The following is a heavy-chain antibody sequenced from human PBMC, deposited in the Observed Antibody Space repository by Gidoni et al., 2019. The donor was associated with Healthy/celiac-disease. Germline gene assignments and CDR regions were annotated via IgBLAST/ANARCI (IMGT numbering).Heavy chain of an antibody. Sequence: QLQLPESGPGLVKPSETLSLTCTVSGGSISSSSYYWGWIRQPPGKGLEWIGSIYYSGSTYYNPSLKSRVTISVDTSKNQFSLKLSSVTAADTAVYYCARSGYYNPVDYWGQGTLVTVSS. CDR1: GGSISSSSYY. J-gene: IGHJ4*02. CDR2: IYYSGST. D-gene: IGHD3-22*01. CDR3: ARSGYYNPVDY. V-gene: IGHV4-39*01.